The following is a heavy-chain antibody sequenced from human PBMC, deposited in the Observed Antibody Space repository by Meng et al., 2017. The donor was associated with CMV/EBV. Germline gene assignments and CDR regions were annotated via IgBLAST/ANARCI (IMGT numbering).Heavy chain of an antibody. Sequence: EVQLVVSGGGLVKSGGSLCLSCAASGFTFSNAWMSWVRQAPGKGLEWFGRIKSKTDGGTTDYAAPVKGRFTISRDDSKNTLYLQMNSLKTEDTAVYYCTTDWEYPPRRYWGQGTLVTVSS. CDR1: GFTFSNAW. D-gene: IGHD2/OR15-2a*01. J-gene: IGHJ4*02. V-gene: IGHV3-15*01. CDR3: TTDWEYPPRRY. CDR2: IKSKTDGGTT.